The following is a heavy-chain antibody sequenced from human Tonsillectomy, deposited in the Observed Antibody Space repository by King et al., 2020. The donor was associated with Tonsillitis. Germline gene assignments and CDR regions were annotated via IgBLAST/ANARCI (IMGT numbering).Heavy chain of an antibody. CDR3: ARGSSPVGATWFPLYGMDV. CDR1: GYTFTSYY. CDR2: INPSGGST. V-gene: IGHV1-46*01. J-gene: IGHJ6*02. Sequence: LQLVQSGAEVKKPGASVKVSCKASGYTFTSYYMHWVRQAPGQGLEWMGIINPSGGSTSYAQKFQGRVTMTRDTSTSTVYMELSSLRSEDTAVYYCARGSSPVGATWFPLYGMDVWGQGTTVTVSS. D-gene: IGHD1-26*01.